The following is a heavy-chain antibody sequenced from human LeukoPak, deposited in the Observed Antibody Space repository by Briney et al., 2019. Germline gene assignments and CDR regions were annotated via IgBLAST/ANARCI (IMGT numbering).Heavy chain of an antibody. J-gene: IGHJ4*02. Sequence: SETLSLTCAVYGGSFSGYYWSWIRQPPGKGLEWIGEINHSGSTNYNPSLKSRVTISVDTSKNQFSLKLSSVAAADTAVYYCARERRWLRGGPYYFDYCGQGTLVTVSS. CDR1: GGSFSGYY. CDR3: ARERRWLRGGPYYFDY. V-gene: IGHV4-34*01. CDR2: INHSGST. D-gene: IGHD5-24*01.